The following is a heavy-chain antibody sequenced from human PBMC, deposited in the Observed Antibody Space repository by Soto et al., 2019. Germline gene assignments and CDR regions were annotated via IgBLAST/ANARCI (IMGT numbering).Heavy chain of an antibody. V-gene: IGHV4-59*01. J-gene: IGHJ4*02. CDR3: ARGGNYYDSSGPFDY. D-gene: IGHD3-22*01. Sequence: SETLSLTCTVSGGSISSYYWSWVRQPPGKGLEWIGYIYYSGSTNYNPSLKSRVTISVDTSKNQFSLKLSSVTAADTAVYYCARGGNYYDSSGPFDYWGQGXLVTVSS. CDR2: IYYSGST. CDR1: GGSISSYY.